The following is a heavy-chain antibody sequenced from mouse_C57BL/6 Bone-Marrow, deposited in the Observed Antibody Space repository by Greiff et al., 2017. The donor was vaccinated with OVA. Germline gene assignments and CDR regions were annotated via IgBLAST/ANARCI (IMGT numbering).Heavy chain of an antibody. D-gene: IGHD1-1*01. CDR1: GYTFTSYW. J-gene: IGHJ4*01. CDR2: IYPSDSET. V-gene: IGHV1-61*01. Sequence: QVQLQQPGAELVRPGSSVKLSCKASGYTFTSYWMDWVKQRPGQGLEWIGNIYPSDSETHYNQKFKDKATLTVDKSSSTAYMQLSSLTSEDSAVYYCARSNGSSSYYYAMDYWGQGTPVTVSS. CDR3: ARSNGSSSYYYAMDY.